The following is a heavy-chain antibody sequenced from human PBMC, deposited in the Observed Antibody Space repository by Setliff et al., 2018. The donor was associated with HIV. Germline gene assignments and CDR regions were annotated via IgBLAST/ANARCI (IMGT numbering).Heavy chain of an antibody. CDR3: ARPHSGRGGGAYFDP. CDR2: ILDGRVT. Sequence: SETLSLTCTVSGGSVTSGHYYWGWIRQAPGKGLEWIGNILDGRVTFFNPSLRGRVTISVDASKNQVSLKLRSVTAAASAVYHCARPHSGRGGGAYFDPWGQGILVTVSS. D-gene: IGHD6-19*01. J-gene: IGHJ5*02. V-gene: IGHV4-39*01. CDR1: GGSVTSGHYY.